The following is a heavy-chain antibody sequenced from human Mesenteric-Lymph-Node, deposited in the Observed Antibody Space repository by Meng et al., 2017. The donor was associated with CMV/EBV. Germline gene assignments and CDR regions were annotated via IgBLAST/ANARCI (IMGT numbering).Heavy chain of an antibody. Sequence: KDSGYTFTGYYMHWVRQAPGQGLEWMGWINPNSGGTNYAQKFKGRVTMTRDTSISTAYMELSRLRSDDTAVYYCARGTTMILYGMDVWGQGTTVTVSS. CDR1: GYTFTGYY. D-gene: IGHD3-22*01. V-gene: IGHV1-2*02. J-gene: IGHJ6*02. CDR2: INPNSGGT. CDR3: ARGTTMILYGMDV.